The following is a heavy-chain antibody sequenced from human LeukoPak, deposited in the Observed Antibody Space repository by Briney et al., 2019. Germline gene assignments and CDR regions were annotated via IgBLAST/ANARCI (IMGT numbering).Heavy chain of an antibody. CDR2: IIPIFGTA. Sequence: ASVKVSCKASGGTFSSYAISWVRQAPGQGLEWMGGIIPIFGTANYAQKFQGRVTITTDESTSTAYVELSRLRSDDTAVYYCTFSYGYPTFDYWGQGTLVTVSS. J-gene: IGHJ4*02. D-gene: IGHD5-18*01. CDR3: TFSYGYPTFDY. V-gene: IGHV1-69*05. CDR1: GGTFSSYA.